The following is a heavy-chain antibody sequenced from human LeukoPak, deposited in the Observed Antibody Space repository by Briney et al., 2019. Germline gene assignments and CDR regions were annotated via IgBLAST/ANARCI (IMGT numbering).Heavy chain of an antibody. V-gene: IGHV3-23*01. CDR2: IDYSGAYT. CDR3: AKVPYSDYGSGRPPFMDV. J-gene: IGHJ6*02. Sequence: GGSLRLSCAASGFIFSNYAMSWVRQAPGKGLEWVSTIDYSGAYTYYADSVKGRFTISRDNSKNTLYMQMNSLRAEDTAIYYCAKVPYSDYGSGRPPFMDVWGQGTTVAVS. CDR1: GFIFSNYA. D-gene: IGHD3-10*01.